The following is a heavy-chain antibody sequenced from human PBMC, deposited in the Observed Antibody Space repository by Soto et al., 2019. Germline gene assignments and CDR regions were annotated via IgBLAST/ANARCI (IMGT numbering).Heavy chain of an antibody. D-gene: IGHD4-17*01. J-gene: IGHJ4*02. CDR3: AGDLDYGDYLRVGWFDY. CDR1: GYTFTSYG. CDR2: ISAYNGNT. Sequence: QVQLVQSGAEVKKPGASVKVSCKASGYTFTSYGISWVRQAPGQGLEWMGWISAYNGNTNYAQKLQGRVTMTTDTSXSXDYMELRSLRSDVTAVYYWAGDLDYGDYLRVGWFDYWGQGTLVTVSS. V-gene: IGHV1-18*01.